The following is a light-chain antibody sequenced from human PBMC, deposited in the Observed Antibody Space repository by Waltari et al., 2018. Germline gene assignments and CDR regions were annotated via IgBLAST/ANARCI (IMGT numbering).Light chain of an antibody. CDR2: ENA. Sequence: QYLLTQPPSVSAAPGQKVTISCYGSNSHIGHHYVYWYQQVPGTAPKLLIFENANRPSGIPDRFSVSKSGTSATLDITGLETGDEADYYCGTWDSSLDAVVFGGGTQLTVL. CDR3: GTWDSSLDAVV. J-gene: IGLJ3*02. V-gene: IGLV1-51*02. CDR1: NSHIGHHY.